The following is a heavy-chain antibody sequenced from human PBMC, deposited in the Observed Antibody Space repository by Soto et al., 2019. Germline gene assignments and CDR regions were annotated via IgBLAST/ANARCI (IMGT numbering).Heavy chain of an antibody. CDR3: AVTYYYGSGNYRNYYFDY. V-gene: IGHV4-39*01. J-gene: IGHJ4*02. CDR2: IYYSGST. Sequence: SETLSLTCTVSGDSISSSSYYWGWIRQPPGKGLEWIGSIYYSGSTYYNPSLKSRVTISADTSKNQFSLKLSSVTAADTAVYYCAVTYYYGSGNYRNYYFDYWGQGTLVTV. CDR1: GDSISSSSYY. D-gene: IGHD3-10*01.